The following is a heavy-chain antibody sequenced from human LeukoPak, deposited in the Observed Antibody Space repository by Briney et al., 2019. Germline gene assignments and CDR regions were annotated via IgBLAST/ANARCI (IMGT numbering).Heavy chain of an antibody. V-gene: IGHV4-39*07. J-gene: IGHJ4*02. D-gene: IGHD2-21*02. CDR2: IYYSSST. CDR3: ARGRLTYYFDY. CDR1: GGSISSSSYY. Sequence: SETLSLTCTVSGGSISSSSYYWGWIRQPPGKGLEWIGSIYYSSSTYYNPSLKSRVTISVDTSKNQFSLKLSSVTAADTAVYYCARGRLTYYFDYWGQGTLVTVSS.